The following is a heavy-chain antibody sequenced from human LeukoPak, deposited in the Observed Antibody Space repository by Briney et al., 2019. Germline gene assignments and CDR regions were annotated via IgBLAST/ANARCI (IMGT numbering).Heavy chain of an antibody. CDR3: ARLDLFDY. J-gene: IGHJ4*02. V-gene: IGHV1-69*13. Sequence: SVKVSCTASGYTFTSYYMHWVRQAPGQGLEWMGGIIPIFGTANYAQKFQGRVTITADESTSTAYMELSSLRSEDTAVYYCARLDLFDYWGQGTLVTVSS. CDR2: IIPIFGTA. CDR1: GYTFTSYY.